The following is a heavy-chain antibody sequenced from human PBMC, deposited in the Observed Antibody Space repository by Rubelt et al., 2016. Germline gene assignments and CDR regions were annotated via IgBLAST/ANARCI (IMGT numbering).Heavy chain of an antibody. V-gene: IGHV4-34*01. CDR1: GGSFSGYY. CDR2: INHSGST. D-gene: IGHD6-13*01. Sequence: QVQLQQWGAGLLKPSETLSLTCAVYGGSFSGYYWSWIRQPPGKGLEWIGEINHSGSTNYNPSPRRRAPISLRPPHNPFSLKLTSVPGADTAVYYCARGIAAAGNGLRDYYGMDVWGQGTTVTVSS. J-gene: IGHJ6*02. CDR3: ARGIAAAGNGLRDYYGMDV.